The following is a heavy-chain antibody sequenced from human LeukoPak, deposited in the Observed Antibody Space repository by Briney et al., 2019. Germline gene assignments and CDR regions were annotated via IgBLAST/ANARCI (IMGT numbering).Heavy chain of an antibody. CDR2: INHSGST. D-gene: IGHD3-10*01. CDR3: ARLRPLIAMVRGVRYAGAFDI. V-gene: IGHV4-34*01. J-gene: IGHJ3*02. CDR1: GGSFSGYY. Sequence: SETLSLTCAVYGGSFSGYYWSWIRQPPGKGLEWIGEINHSGSTNYNPALKSRVTISVDTSKYQFSLKLSSVTAADTAVYYCARLRPLIAMVRGVRYAGAFDIWGQGTMVTVSS.